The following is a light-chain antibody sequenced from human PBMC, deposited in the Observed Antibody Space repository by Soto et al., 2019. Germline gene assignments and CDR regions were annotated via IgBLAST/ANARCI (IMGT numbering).Light chain of an antibody. CDR1: SSDVRSYDY. J-gene: IGLJ1*01. V-gene: IGLV2-18*02. Sequence: QSALIQPPSVSGSPGQSVTISCTGTSSDVRSYDYVSWYQQHPGTVPKPMIYNVNTQPSGVPDRFSGSKSGNTASMTISGLQAEDEADYYCSSYTSTSSLYVFGTGTKVTVL. CDR2: NVN. CDR3: SSYTSTSSLYV.